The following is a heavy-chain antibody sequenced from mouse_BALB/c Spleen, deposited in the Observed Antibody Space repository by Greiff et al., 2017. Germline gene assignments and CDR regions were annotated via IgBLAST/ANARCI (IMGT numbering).Heavy chain of an antibody. CDR3: ARDPDYAMDY. Sequence: EVQLVESGPGLVKPSQSLSLTCSVTGYSITSGYFRNWIRQFPGNKLEWMGYISYDGSNNYNPSLKNRISITRDTSKNQFFLKLNSVTTEDTATYYCARDPDYAMDYWGQGTSVTVSS. V-gene: IGHV3-6*02. CDR1: GYSITSGYF. CDR2: ISYDGSN. J-gene: IGHJ4*01.